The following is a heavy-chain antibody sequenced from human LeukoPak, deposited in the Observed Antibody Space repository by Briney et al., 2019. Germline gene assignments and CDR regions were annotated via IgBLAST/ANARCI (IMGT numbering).Heavy chain of an antibody. J-gene: IGHJ4*02. V-gene: IGHV3-7*01. CDR1: GFTFSSYW. D-gene: IGHD3-22*01. CDR2: IKQDGSEK. CDR3: ARDSDYYDSSGYYGY. Sequence: GGSLRLSCAASGFTFSSYWMSWVRQAPGKGLEWVANIKQDGSEKYYVDSVKGRFTISRDNAKNSLYLQMNSLRAEDTAVYYCARDSDYYDSSGYYGYWGQGTLVTVSS.